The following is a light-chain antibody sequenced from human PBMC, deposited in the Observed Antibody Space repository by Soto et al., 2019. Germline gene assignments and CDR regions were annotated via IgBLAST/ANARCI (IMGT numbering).Light chain of an antibody. CDR3: QQYGNSPQVT. CDR1: QSVSSSY. V-gene: IGKV3-20*01. Sequence: EIVLTQSPGTLSLSPGERATLSCRASQSVSSSYLAWYQQKPGQAPRLLIYGASSRATGIPDRFSGSGSGTDFTLTISRLEPEDFAVYYCQQYGNSPQVTFGGGNKVEIK. CDR2: GAS. J-gene: IGKJ4*01.